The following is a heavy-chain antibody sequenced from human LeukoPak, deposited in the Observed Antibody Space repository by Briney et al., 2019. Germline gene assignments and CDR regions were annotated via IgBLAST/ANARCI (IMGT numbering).Heavy chain of an antibody. CDR3: AKAAAAGTLRGVVDY. CDR2: IKSGGGT. Sequence: PGGSLRLSCAASGFTFNTYVMSWVRQTPGKGLQWVSSIKSGGGTDYADSVKGRFTISRDNSKNTLYLQMNSLRAEDTAVYYCAKAAAAGTLRGVVDYWGQGTLVTVSS. J-gene: IGHJ4*02. CDR1: GFTFNTYV. V-gene: IGHV3-23*01. D-gene: IGHD6-13*01.